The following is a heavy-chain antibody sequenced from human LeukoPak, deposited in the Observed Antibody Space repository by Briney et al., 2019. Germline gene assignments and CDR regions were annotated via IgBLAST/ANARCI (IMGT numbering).Heavy chain of an antibody. CDR2: ISAYNGNT. CDR1: GYTFTSYG. J-gene: IGHJ5*02. V-gene: IGHV1-18*01. CDR3: ARLATTAISYNWFDP. Sequence: ASVKVSCKASGYTFTSYGISWVRQAPGQGLEWMGWISAYNGNTNYARKLQGRVTMTTDTSTSTAYMELSSLRSDDTAVYYCARLATTAISYNWFDPWGQGTLVTVSS. D-gene: IGHD1-26*01.